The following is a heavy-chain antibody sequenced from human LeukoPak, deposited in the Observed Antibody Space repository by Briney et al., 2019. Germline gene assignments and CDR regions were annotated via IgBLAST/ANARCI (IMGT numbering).Heavy chain of an antibody. J-gene: IGHJ3*02. Sequence: GGSLRLSCAASGFTFSDEYMSWIRQAPGKGLEWISYISHTGSSIFYADSVKGRFTISRDNAKNSLYLQMDSLRAEDAAAYYCAKPTTMVRGVYDAFDIWGQGTMVTVSS. CDR3: AKPTTMVRGVYDAFDI. CDR2: ISHTGSSI. V-gene: IGHV3-11*01. D-gene: IGHD3-10*01. CDR1: GFTFSDEY.